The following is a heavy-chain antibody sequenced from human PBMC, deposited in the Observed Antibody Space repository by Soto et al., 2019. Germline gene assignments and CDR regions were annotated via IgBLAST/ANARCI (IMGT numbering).Heavy chain of an antibody. CDR3: ARLDQQGYCTNGICPGPFDI. V-gene: IGHV5-51*01. D-gene: IGHD2-8*01. CDR1: GYSFTNYW. J-gene: IGHJ3*02. Sequence: GESLKISCKGSGYSFTNYWIGWVRQMPGKGLEWMGIIYPGDSDTRYSPSFQGQVTISADRSVSTAYLQWSSLKASDTAMYYCARLDQQGYCTNGICPGPFDIWGQGTMVTVSS. CDR2: IYPGDSDT.